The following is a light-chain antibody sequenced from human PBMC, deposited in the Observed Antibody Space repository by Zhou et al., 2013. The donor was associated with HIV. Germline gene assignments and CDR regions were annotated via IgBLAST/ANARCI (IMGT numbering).Light chain of an antibody. CDR3: QQYGTSPPWT. CDR2: GAA. J-gene: IGKJ1*01. V-gene: IGKV1-33*01. CDR1: QDIKKS. Sequence: DIQMTQSPSSLSSFVGHTFTITCQASQDIKKSLSWFQHKPGKAPKLLIYGAANLETGVPSRFIGGGSGTDFTLTIDGLQPEDAAIYYCQQYGTSPPWTFGQGTKVEIK.